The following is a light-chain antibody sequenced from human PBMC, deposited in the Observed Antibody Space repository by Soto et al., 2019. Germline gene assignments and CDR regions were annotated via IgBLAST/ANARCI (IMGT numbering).Light chain of an antibody. V-gene: IGKV3-20*01. CDR2: RTS. J-gene: IGKJ3*01. CDR3: QQYGTSLLT. CDR1: QSISSN. Sequence: EIVMTQSPATLSVSPGERATLSCRASQSISSNLAWYQQKPGQAPRLLMFRTSSRATGFPARFSGSGSGTDFTLTISRLEPEDFAVYYCQQYGTSLLTFGPGTKVDIQ.